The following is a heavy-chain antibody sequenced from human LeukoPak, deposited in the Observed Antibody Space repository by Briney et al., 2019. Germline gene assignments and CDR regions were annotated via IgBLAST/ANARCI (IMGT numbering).Heavy chain of an antibody. Sequence: SETLSLTCTVSGGSISSYYWSWIRQPAGKGLEWIGRIYTSGSTNYNPSLKSRVTMSVDTSKNQFSLKLSSVTAADTAVYYCAREGYSSSWYSAVAGTGGPNYFDYWGQGTLVTVSS. CDR1: GGSISSYY. CDR2: IYTSGST. V-gene: IGHV4-4*07. J-gene: IGHJ4*02. CDR3: AREGYSSSWYSAVAGTGGPNYFDY. D-gene: IGHD6-13*01.